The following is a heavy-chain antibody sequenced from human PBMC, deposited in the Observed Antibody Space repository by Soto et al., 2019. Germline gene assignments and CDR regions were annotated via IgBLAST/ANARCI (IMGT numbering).Heavy chain of an antibody. CDR3: ARGERGAFDL. J-gene: IGHJ3*01. Sequence: EVQLVESGGGLVRPGGSLRLSCAASGFTFSYYWMHWVRQAPGKGLVWVSRIHTDGSSTTYADFVKGRFIISRDNARNSVDLQTKSVRVEDTAVYYCARGERGAFDLWGQGTVVTVSS. D-gene: IGHD1-26*01. CDR2: IHTDGSST. V-gene: IGHV3-74*01. CDR1: GFTFSYYW.